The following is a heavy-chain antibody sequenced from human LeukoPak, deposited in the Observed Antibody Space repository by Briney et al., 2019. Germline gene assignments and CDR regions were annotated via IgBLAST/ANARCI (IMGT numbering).Heavy chain of an antibody. J-gene: IGHJ6*02. CDR1: GVSINSYY. Sequence: SETLSLTCTVSGVSINSYYWSWIRRPPGKGLEWIGYIYYSGSTKYNPSLKSRVTISVDTSKNQFSLKLSSVTAADTAVYYCARVGGTNYYYYGMDVWGQGTTVTVSS. V-gene: IGHV4-59*01. D-gene: IGHD2-2*01. CDR2: IYYSGST. CDR3: ARVGGTNYYYYGMDV.